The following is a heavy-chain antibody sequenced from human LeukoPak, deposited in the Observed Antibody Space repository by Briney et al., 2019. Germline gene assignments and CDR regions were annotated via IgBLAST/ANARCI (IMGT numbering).Heavy chain of an antibody. Sequence: KPSETLSLTCAVYGGSFSGYYWSWIRQPPGKGLEWIGEINHSGSTNYSPSLKSRVTISVDTSKNQFSLKLSSVTAADTAVYYCARVAARIYWFDPWGQGTLVTVSS. CDR2: INHSGST. CDR3: ARVAARIYWFDP. D-gene: IGHD6-6*01. CDR1: GGSFSGYY. V-gene: IGHV4-34*01. J-gene: IGHJ5*02.